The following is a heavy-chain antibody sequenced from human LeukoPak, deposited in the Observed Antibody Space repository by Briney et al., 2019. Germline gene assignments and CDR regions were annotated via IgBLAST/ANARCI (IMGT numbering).Heavy chain of an antibody. CDR3: AKDVVVPAAAHYFDY. J-gene: IGHJ4*02. D-gene: IGHD2-2*01. CDR1: GFTFSSYA. CDR2: ISGSGGST. V-gene: IGHV3-23*01. Sequence: GGSLRLSCAASGFTFSSYAMSWVRQAPGKGLEWVSAISGSGGSTYYANSVKGRFTISRDNSKNTLYLQMNSLRAEDTAVYYCAKDVVVPAAAHYFDYWGQGTLVTVSS.